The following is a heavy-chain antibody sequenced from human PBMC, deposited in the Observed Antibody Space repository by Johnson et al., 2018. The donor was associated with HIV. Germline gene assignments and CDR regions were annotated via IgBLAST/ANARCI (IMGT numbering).Heavy chain of an antibody. CDR3: CRVGPPQYDAFDK. CDR1: GFTFSSYG. CDR2: IWYDGSNK. D-gene: IGHD5-24*01. Sequence: QVQLVESGGGVVQPGRSLRLSCTASGFTFSSYGIHWVRQAPGKGLEWVALIWYDGSNKYYADSVKGRFTISRDNSKNTLYLQMNSLKTEDSAVYYCCRVGPPQYDAFDKWGQGTMVTVSS. J-gene: IGHJ3*02. V-gene: IGHV3-33*01.